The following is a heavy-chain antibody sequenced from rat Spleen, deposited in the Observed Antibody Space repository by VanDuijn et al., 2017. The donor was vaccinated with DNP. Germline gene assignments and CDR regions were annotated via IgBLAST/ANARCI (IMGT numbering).Heavy chain of an antibody. Sequence: EVQVVESGGDLVQPGRSLKLSCVASGFTFNNYWMTWIRQVTGKGLAWIASITSIGGSTYSPDSVKGRFTISRDNAKNTLYLQMNSLRSEETATYYCARGNYGSYDYWGQGVMVTVSS. CDR2: ITSIGGST. V-gene: IGHV5-31*01. CDR1: GFTFNNYW. D-gene: IGHD1-3*01. CDR3: ARGNYGSYDY. J-gene: IGHJ2*01.